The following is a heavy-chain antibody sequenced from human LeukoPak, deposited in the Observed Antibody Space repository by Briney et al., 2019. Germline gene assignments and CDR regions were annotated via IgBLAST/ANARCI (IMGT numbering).Heavy chain of an antibody. CDR1: GGFISSYY. D-gene: IGHD3-10*01. Sequence: SETLSLTCTVSGGFISSYYWSWIRQPPGKGLEWIGYIYYSGSTNYNPSLKSRVTISADTSKNQFSLKLSSVTAADTAVYYCARDNVGWGYYGSGTLKQDWFDPWGQGTLVTVSS. CDR2: IYYSGST. J-gene: IGHJ5*02. V-gene: IGHV4-59*01. CDR3: ARDNVGWGYYGSGTLKQDWFDP.